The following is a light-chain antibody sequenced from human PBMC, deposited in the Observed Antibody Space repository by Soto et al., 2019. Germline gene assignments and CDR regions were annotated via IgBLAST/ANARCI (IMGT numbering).Light chain of an antibody. CDR3: SSYVGNDVFV. CDR1: RIGSKS. V-gene: IGLV3-21*02. CDR2: DDS. Sequence: SYELTQPPSVSVAPGQTARITCGGNRIGSKSVHWFQQKPGQAPVLVVHDDSDRPSGIPERFSGSKSGNTASLTVSGLQAEDEADYYCSSYVGNDVFVFGTGTKLTVL. J-gene: IGLJ1*01.